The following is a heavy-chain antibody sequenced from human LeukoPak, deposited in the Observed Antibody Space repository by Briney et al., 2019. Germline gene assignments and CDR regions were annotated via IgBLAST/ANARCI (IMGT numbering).Heavy chain of an antibody. J-gene: IGHJ4*02. CDR3: ARETTIPPYYFDY. CDR2: MNPNSGNT. Sequence: GASVKVSCKASGYTFTTYDINWVRQATGQGLEWMGWMNPNSGNTGYAQKFQGRVTMTRDTSISTAYMELSSLRSEDTAVYYCARETTIPPYYFDYWGQGTLVTVSS. D-gene: IGHD3-9*01. CDR1: GYTFTTYD. V-gene: IGHV1-8*01.